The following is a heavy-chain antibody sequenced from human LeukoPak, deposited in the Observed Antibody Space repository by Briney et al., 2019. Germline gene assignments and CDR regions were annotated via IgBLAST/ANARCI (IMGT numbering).Heavy chain of an antibody. D-gene: IGHD3-22*01. J-gene: IGHJ4*02. CDR3: ARGGEYYYDSSGYSFDY. V-gene: IGHV1-2*06. Sequence: APVKVSCKASGYTFTGYYMHWVRQAPGQGLEWMGRINPNSGGTNYAQKFQGRVTMTRDTSISTAYMELSRLTSDDTAVYYCARGGEYYYDSSGYSFDYWGQGTLVTVSS. CDR1: GYTFTGYY. CDR2: INPNSGGT.